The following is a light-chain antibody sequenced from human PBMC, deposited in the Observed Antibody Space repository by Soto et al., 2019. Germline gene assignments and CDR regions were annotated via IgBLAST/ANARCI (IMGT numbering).Light chain of an antibody. CDR3: SSTAGNNNLV. CDR1: SSDVGGHNY. Sequence: QSVLTQSPSASGSPGQSVTISCTGTSSDVGGHNYVSWYQQHPGKAPKLIIYEVSKRPSGVPDRFSGSKSANTASLTVSGLQAEDEAFYYCSSTAGNNNLVFGGGTKLTVL. CDR2: EVS. J-gene: IGLJ3*02. V-gene: IGLV2-8*01.